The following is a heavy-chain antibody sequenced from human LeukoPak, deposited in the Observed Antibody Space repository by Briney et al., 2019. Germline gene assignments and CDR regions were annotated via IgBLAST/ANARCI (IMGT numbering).Heavy chain of an antibody. V-gene: IGHV1-69*02. D-gene: IGHD3-3*01. Sequence: ASVKVSCKASGGTFSSYTISWVRQAPGQGLEWMGRIIPTLGIANYAQKFQGRVTITADKSTSTAYMELSSLRSEDTAVYYCASETYYDFWSGYQRDYWGQGTLVTVSS. CDR2: IIPTLGIA. CDR3: ASETYYDFWSGYQRDY. CDR1: GGTFSSYT. J-gene: IGHJ4*02.